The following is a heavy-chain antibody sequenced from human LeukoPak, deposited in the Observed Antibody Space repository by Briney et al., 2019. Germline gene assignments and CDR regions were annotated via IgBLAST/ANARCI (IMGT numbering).Heavy chain of an antibody. CDR1: GGTFSSYA. V-gene: IGHV1-69*13. Sequence: SVKVSCKASGGTFSSYAISWVRQAPGQGLEWMGGIIPIFGTANYAQKFQGRVTITADESTSTAYMELSSLRSEDTAVYYCARYRRLVGATTERIWLGWFDPWDQGTLVTVSS. CDR2: IIPIFGTA. CDR3: ARYRRLVGATTERIWLGWFDP. D-gene: IGHD1-26*01. J-gene: IGHJ5*02.